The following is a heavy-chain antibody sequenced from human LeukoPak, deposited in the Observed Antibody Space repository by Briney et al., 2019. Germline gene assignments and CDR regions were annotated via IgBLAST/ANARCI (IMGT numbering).Heavy chain of an antibody. V-gene: IGHV3-21*01. CDR2: ISSSSSYI. CDR1: GFTFSSYS. CDR3: ATDPAVAGHFDY. Sequence: GGSLRLSCAASGFTFSSYSMNWVRQAPGKGLEWVSSISSSSSYIYYADSVKGRFTISRDNAKNSLYLQMNSLRAEDTAVYYCATDPAVAGHFDYWGQGTLVTVSS. D-gene: IGHD6-19*01. J-gene: IGHJ4*02.